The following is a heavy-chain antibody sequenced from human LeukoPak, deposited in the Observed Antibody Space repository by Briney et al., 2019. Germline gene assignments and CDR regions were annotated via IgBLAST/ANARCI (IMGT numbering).Heavy chain of an antibody. CDR3: VRLRNQQNTFYKTNWFDP. Sequence: TSETLSLTCTVSGGSISSYYWSWIRQPPGNGLEWSGYIYYSGTTNYNPSLNRRVTISVDTSKKQLCLKLISVSAADTAVYYCVRLRNQQNTFYKTNWFDPWGQGTLVTVSS. CDR2: IYYSGTT. V-gene: IGHV4-59*12. D-gene: IGHD1-14*01. J-gene: IGHJ5*02. CDR1: GGSISSYY.